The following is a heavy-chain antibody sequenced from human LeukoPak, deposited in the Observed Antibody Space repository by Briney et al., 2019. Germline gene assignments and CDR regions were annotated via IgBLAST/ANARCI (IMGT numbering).Heavy chain of an antibody. D-gene: IGHD5-12*01. J-gene: IGHJ4*02. Sequence: GGSLRLSCAASGFTVSSNYMSWVRQAPGKGLEWVSVIYRDGSTFFADSVKGRFTLSRDNSKNTLYLQMNSQRADDTAVYYCARDRGYSGYDREAYFDYWGQGTLVTVSS. CDR3: ARDRGYSGYDREAYFDY. V-gene: IGHV3-53*01. CDR2: IYRDGST. CDR1: GFTVSSNY.